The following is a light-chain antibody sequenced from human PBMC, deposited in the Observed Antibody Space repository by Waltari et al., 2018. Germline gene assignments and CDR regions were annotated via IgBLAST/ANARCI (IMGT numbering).Light chain of an antibody. V-gene: IGKV1-39*01. CDR2: AAS. CDR3: QQSYSTLYT. Sequence: DIQMTQSPSSLSASVGDRVTITCRASQSISSYLNWYQKRPGKDPKLLIYAASSLQSGVPSRFSGSGSVTDFTLTISSLQPADFATYYCQQSYSTLYTFGQGTKLEIK. J-gene: IGKJ2*01. CDR1: QSISSY.